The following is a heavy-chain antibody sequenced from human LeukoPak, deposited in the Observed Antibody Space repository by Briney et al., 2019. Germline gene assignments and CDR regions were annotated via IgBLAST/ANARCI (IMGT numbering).Heavy chain of an antibody. Sequence: GGSLSLSCAASGFTFSTYGMHWVRQAPGKGLEWVAVISYDGSNKYYADSVKGRFTISRDNSKNTLYLQMNSLRAEDTAVYYCARSGTRSSWSPRVKTYLDYWGQGTLVTVSS. J-gene: IGHJ4*02. D-gene: IGHD6-13*01. CDR3: ARSGTRSSWSPRVKTYLDY. CDR2: ISYDGSNK. CDR1: GFTFSTYG. V-gene: IGHV3-30*03.